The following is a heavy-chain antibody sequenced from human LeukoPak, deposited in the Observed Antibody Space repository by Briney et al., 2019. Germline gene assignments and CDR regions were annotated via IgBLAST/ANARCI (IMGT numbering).Heavy chain of an antibody. D-gene: IGHD3-3*01. V-gene: IGHV1-2*02. J-gene: IGHJ5*02. CDR2: INPNSGGT. CDR1: GYTFTGYY. CDR3: AKPRYDFWSGYTLDP. Sequence: ASVKVSCKASGYTFTGYYMHWVRQAPGQGLEWMGWINPNSGGTNYAQKFQGRVTMTRDTSISTAYMALSRLRSDDTAVYYCAKPRYDFWSGYTLDPWGQGTLVTVSS.